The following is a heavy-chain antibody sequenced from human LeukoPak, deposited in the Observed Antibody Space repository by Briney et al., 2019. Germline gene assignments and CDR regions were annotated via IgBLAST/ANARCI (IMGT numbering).Heavy chain of an antibody. Sequence: GGSLRLSCAASEFIFSSYAMSWVRQAPGKGLEWISRISGSGAGTYYSDSVRGRFTISRDNSKNTLYLQMNSLRAEDTAVYYCAKDLRVDTAMVTFGFDYWGQGTLVTVSS. D-gene: IGHD5-18*01. CDR2: ISGSGAGT. J-gene: IGHJ4*02. V-gene: IGHV3-23*01. CDR1: EFIFSSYA. CDR3: AKDLRVDTAMVTFGFDY.